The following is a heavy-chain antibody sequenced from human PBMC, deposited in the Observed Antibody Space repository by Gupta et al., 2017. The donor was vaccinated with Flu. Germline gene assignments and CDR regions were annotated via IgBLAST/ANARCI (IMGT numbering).Heavy chain of an antibody. CDR1: GFNFNNDD. J-gene: IGHJ4*02. V-gene: IGHV3-23*01. Sequence: EVRLLESGGGLVQPGDSLRLPWEASGFNFNNDDVSGVRRATGKGRVWGSSLSGDGESAYYAYVVKGRFTISRDNPRSTLYLELYSLIVDDTAVYFCARVFEGTSTYFFDSWGQGTLVTVSS. D-gene: IGHD1-7*01. CDR2: LSGDGESA. CDR3: ARVFEGTSTYFFDS.